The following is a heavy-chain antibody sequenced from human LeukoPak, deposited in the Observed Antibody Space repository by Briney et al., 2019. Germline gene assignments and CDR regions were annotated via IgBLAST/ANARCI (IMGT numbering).Heavy chain of an antibody. CDR2: IGSSGGST. Sequence: PGGSLRLSCAAPGFTFSSYSMNWVRQAPGKGLEWVSLIGSSGGSTYYADSVKGRFTISRDNAKNSLYLQMNSLRAEDTAVYYCASQTPRRLPIAVADYFDYWGQGTLVTVSS. D-gene: IGHD6-19*01. CDR1: GFTFSSYS. J-gene: IGHJ4*02. V-gene: IGHV3-21*01. CDR3: ASQTPRRLPIAVADYFDY.